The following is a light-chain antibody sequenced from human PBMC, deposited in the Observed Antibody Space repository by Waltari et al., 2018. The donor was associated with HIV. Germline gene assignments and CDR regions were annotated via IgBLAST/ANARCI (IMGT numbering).Light chain of an antibody. CDR3: CSYAGSHWV. CDR2: DIS. Sequence: QSALPQPRSVSGSPGQSVTISCTGTSSDVGGYNYVSWYQQHPGKAPKLMIYDISKRPSGVPDRFSGSKSDNTASLTISGLQAEDEAHYYCCSYAGSHWVFGGGTKLTVL. J-gene: IGLJ3*02. V-gene: IGLV2-11*01. CDR1: SSDVGGYNY.